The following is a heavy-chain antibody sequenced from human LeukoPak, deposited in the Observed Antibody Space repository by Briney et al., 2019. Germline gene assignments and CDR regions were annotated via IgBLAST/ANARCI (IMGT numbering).Heavy chain of an antibody. Sequence: GGSLRLSCAASGFTFDDDAMHWVRQAPGKGLEWVSGISWNSGSIGYADSVKGRFTISRDNAKNSLYLQMNSLRAEDTALYYCAKGVYYDSSGPFDYWGQGTLVTVPS. CDR1: GFTFDDDA. D-gene: IGHD3-22*01. J-gene: IGHJ4*02. CDR2: ISWNSGSI. CDR3: AKGVYYDSSGPFDY. V-gene: IGHV3-9*01.